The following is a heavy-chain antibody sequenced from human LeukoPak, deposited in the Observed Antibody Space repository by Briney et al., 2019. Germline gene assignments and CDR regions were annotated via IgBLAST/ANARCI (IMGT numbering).Heavy chain of an antibody. Sequence: GGSLRLSCSASGFTFSTSWMSWVRQAPGKGLERVAKINPDGSQQFYVDSVKGRFTISRDNAKDSLFLQMNSLRADDAAMYYCARDFAWEQLDYWGQGTQVTVSS. J-gene: IGHJ4*02. D-gene: IGHD1/OR15-1a*01. CDR2: INPDGSQQ. CDR1: GFTFSTSW. V-gene: IGHV3-7*01. CDR3: ARDFAWEQLDY.